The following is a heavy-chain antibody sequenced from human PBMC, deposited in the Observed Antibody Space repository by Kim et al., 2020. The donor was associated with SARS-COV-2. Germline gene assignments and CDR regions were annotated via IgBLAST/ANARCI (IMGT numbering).Heavy chain of an antibody. V-gene: IGHV3-66*01. Sequence: GGSLRLSCAASGFTVRSNYMSWVRRAPGKGLEWVSVIYSGGSTYYADSVKGRFTISRDNSKNTLYLQMNSLRAEDTAVYYCAATTYYYDSSGYYYWGQGTLVTVSS. J-gene: IGHJ4*02. CDR3: AATTYYYDSSGYYY. CDR1: GFTVRSNY. D-gene: IGHD3-22*01. CDR2: IYSGGST.